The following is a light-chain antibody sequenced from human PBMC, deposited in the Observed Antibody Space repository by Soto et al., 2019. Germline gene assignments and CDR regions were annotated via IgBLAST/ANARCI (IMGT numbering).Light chain of an antibody. V-gene: IGKV1-39*01. J-gene: IGKJ1*01. CDR1: QYIGTY. CDR2: SAS. Sequence: DIQMTQSPSCLSASVGDRVTITCRASQYIGTYLNWYQLKPGKAPKLLMSSASRLQSGVPSTFSGRGSGTDFTLTISRLQPGDFATYYCQQSFTIPWTFGQGTRVEIK. CDR3: QQSFTIPWT.